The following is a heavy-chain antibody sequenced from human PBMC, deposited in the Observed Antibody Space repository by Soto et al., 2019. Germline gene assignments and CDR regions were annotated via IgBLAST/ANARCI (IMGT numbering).Heavy chain of an antibody. D-gene: IGHD1-26*01. CDR1: GYTITSYG. J-gene: IGHJ4*02. CDR3: VRHGVGATTVDY. CDR2: ISTYNGNT. Sequence: QVQLVQSGIEVKKPGASVKVSCKASGYTITSYGISWVRQAPGQGLEWMGWISTYNGNTNYAQNLQGRVTMTTDTSTSTVYMELWSLGSDDTAVYYCVRHGVGATTVDYWGRGTLVTVSS. V-gene: IGHV1-18*01.